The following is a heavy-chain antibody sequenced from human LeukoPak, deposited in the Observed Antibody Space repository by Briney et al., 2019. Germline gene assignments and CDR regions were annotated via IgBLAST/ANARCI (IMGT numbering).Heavy chain of an antibody. J-gene: IGHJ4*02. CDR1: GYTLSELS. CDR3: ATSPGYDY. Sequence: ASVKVSCKVSGYTLSELSIHWVRQAPGKGLEWMGGFDPEDGETIYAQKFQGRVTMTKDTSTDTAYMELTSLRSEDTAMYYCATSPGYDYWGQGTLVTVSS. V-gene: IGHV1-24*01. D-gene: IGHD1-14*01. CDR2: FDPEDGET.